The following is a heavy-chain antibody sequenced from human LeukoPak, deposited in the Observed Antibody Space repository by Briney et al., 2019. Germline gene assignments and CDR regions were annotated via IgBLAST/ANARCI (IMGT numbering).Heavy chain of an antibody. Sequence: SQTLSLTCAISGDSVSSNSAAWSWIRQSPSRGLEWLGRTYYRSKWYNDYAVSVKSRISINPDTSKNQFSLQLNSVTPEDRAVYYCARGWPHFDYWGQGTLVTVSS. V-gene: IGHV6-1*01. J-gene: IGHJ4*02. CDR2: TYYRSKWYN. CDR3: ARGWPHFDY. CDR1: GDSVSSNSAA.